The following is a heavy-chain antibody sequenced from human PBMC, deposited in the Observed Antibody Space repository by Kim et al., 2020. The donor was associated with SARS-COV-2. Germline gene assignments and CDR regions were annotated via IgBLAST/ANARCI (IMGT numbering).Heavy chain of an antibody. CDR1: GFTFSSYS. CDR3: ASRHHHSDDIVADY. J-gene: IGHJ4*02. V-gene: IGHV3-21*01. D-gene: IGHD5-12*01. CDR2: ISSSSSYI. Sequence: GGSLRLSCAASGFTFSSYSMNWVRQAPGKGLEWVSSISSSSSYIYYADSVKGRFTISRDNAKNSLYLQMNSLRAEDTAVYYCASRHHHSDDIVADYWGQGTLVTVSS.